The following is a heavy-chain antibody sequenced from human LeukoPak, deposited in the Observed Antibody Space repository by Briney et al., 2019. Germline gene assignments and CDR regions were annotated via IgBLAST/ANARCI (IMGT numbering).Heavy chain of an antibody. V-gene: IGHV5-51*01. J-gene: IGHJ4*02. CDR2: IFPGDSHT. Sequence: KDGESLKISCKGYSFTTYWIGWVRQMPGKGLQWMGIIFPGDSHTVYSPSFQGQVTISADNSITTAYLQWSSLKASDTAMYYCARLLKPMGDLDYWGQGTLVTVSS. CDR1: SFTTYW. D-gene: IGHD3-16*01. CDR3: ARLLKPMGDLDY.